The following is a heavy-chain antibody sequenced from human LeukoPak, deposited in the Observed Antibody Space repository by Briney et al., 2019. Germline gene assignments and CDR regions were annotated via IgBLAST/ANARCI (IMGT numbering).Heavy chain of an antibody. J-gene: IGHJ5*02. V-gene: IGHV4-59*08. CDR2: IYYSGST. CDR3: ARYSSAWFDP. CDR1: GGSISSYY. D-gene: IGHD6-25*01. Sequence: SEILSLTCTVSGGSISSYYWSWIRQPPGKGLEWIGYIYYSGSTNYNPSLKSRVTISVDTSKNQFSLKLTSVTAADTAVYNCARYSSAWFDPWGQGTLVTVSS.